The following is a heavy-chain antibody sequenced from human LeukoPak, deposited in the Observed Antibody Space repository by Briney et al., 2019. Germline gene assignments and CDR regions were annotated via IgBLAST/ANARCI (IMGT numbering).Heavy chain of an antibody. CDR3: ARDIAAARGAHWFDP. CDR1: GYTFTSYD. D-gene: IGHD6-13*01. V-gene: IGHV1-8*01. CDR2: MNPNSGNT. Sequence: GASVKVSCKASGYTFTSYDINWVRQATGQGLEWMGWMNPNSGNTGYAQKFQGRVTMTRNTSISTAYMELSSLRSDDTAVYYCARDIAAARGAHWFDPWGQGTLVTVSS. J-gene: IGHJ5*02.